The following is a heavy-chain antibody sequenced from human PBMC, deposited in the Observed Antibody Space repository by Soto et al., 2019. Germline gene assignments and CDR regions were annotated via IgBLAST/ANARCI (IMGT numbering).Heavy chain of an antibody. CDR2: IIPIFGTA. J-gene: IGHJ4*02. Sequence: QVQLVQSGAEVKKPGSSVKVSCKASGGTFSSYAIDWVRQAPGQGLEWMGGIIPIFGTADYAQKFQGRVTITADESPSTADMELSSLRSEDTDVDYCARGPTGGAWGRYFDYWAQGNLVTVSS. V-gene: IGHV1-69*12. CDR3: ARGPTGGAWGRYFDY. D-gene: IGHD3-16*01. CDR1: GGTFSSYA.